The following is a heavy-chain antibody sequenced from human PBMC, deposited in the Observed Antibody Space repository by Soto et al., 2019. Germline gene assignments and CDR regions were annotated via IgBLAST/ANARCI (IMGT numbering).Heavy chain of an antibody. CDR3: AKDLFDIVVVVAATGQVGDYFDY. Sequence: EVQLLESGGGLVQPGGSLRLSCAASGFTFSSYAMSWVRQAPGKGLEWVSAISGSGGSTYYADSVKGRFTISRNNSKNTLDLQMNSLRAEDTAVYYCAKDLFDIVVVVAATGQVGDYFDYWGQGTLVTVSS. D-gene: IGHD2-15*01. V-gene: IGHV3-23*01. CDR1: GFTFSSYA. CDR2: ISGSGGST. J-gene: IGHJ4*02.